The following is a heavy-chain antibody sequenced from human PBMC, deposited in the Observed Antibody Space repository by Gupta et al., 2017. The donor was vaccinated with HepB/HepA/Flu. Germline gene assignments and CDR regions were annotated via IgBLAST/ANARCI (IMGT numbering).Heavy chain of an antibody. CDR3: ARGLDYYYMDV. V-gene: IGHV3-48*02. J-gene: IGHJ6*03. Sequence: EVHLVDSGGGLVKPGGALRLSCAASGFTFSRYSLTWVRQAPGKGLEWVSYISKSGETIYYAASVKGRVTISRDNAKNSLHLEMDSLRDEDTALYYCARGLDYYYMDVWGKGTTVTVSS. CDR1: GFTFSRYS. CDR2: ISKSGETI.